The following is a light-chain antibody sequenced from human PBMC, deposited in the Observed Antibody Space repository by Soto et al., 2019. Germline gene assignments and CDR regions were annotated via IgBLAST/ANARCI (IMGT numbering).Light chain of an antibody. Sequence: DIQMTQSPSTLSASVGDRVTITCRASESMSYWLAWYQQKPGNAPKLLIYDASNLQSGVPSRFSGSGSGTEFTLTISSLQPDDFATYYCQQYNSYPWTFGQGTKVDIK. CDR3: QQYNSYPWT. CDR2: DAS. V-gene: IGKV1-5*01. J-gene: IGKJ1*01. CDR1: ESMSYW.